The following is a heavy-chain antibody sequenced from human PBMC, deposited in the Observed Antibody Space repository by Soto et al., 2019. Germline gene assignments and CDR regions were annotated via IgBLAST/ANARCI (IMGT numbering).Heavy chain of an antibody. J-gene: IGHJ3*02. CDR2: IIPMLGIR. CDR3: TIGSWSGEVFDI. Sequence: QVQLVQSGAEVKKPGSSVKVSCKDSGGTFSTYSMFWVRQAPGQGLEWMGRIIPMLGIRNYARRFQDSVTITADKSTATAHMELSSLRSEDTALYYCTIGSWSGEVFDIWGQGTMVTVSS. V-gene: IGHV1-69*02. CDR1: GGTFSTYS. D-gene: IGHD2-21*01.